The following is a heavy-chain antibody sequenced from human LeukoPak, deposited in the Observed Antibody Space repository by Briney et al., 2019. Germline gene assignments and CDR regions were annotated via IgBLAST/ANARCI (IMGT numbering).Heavy chain of an antibody. Sequence: GGSLRLSCTASGFTFGDYAMSWVRQAPGKGLEWVGFIRSKAYGGTTEYAASVKGRFTISRDDSRSIAYLQMNSLKTEDRGVYCCTRDPRCDFWSGYYRLPGADYYYGMDVWGQGTTVTVSS. J-gene: IGHJ6*02. D-gene: IGHD3-3*01. CDR3: TRDPRCDFWSGYYRLPGADYYYGMDV. CDR1: GFTFGDYA. V-gene: IGHV3-49*04. CDR2: IRSKAYGGTT.